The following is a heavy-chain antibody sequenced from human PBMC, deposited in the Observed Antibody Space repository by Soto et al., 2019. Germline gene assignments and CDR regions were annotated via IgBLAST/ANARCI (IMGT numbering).Heavy chain of an antibody. J-gene: IGHJ5*02. CDR2: IIPIFGTA. V-gene: IGHV1-69*01. CDR1: GGTFSSYA. D-gene: IGHD6-13*01. Sequence: QVQLVQSGAEVKKPGSSVKVSCKASGGTFSSYAISWVRQAPGQGLEWMGGIIPIFGTANYAQKIQGRVTITADEATSTGYMELSSLGSEDTAGYYCARAGQQLTMGWFDPWGQGTLVTVSS. CDR3: ARAGQQLTMGWFDP.